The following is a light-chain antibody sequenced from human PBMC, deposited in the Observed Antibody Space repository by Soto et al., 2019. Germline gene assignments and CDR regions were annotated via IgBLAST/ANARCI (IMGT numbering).Light chain of an antibody. CDR2: ATS. V-gene: IGKV3-15*01. Sequence: EIVVTQSPATLSVSPGERATLSCRASQSVGNNFAWYQQKPGQAPRLLIFATSTRATGVPARFSGSGSGTEFTLTISSLPSEDFAVYYCQQYGAWPLTFGGGAKVEIE. CDR1: QSVGNN. CDR3: QQYGAWPLT. J-gene: IGKJ4*01.